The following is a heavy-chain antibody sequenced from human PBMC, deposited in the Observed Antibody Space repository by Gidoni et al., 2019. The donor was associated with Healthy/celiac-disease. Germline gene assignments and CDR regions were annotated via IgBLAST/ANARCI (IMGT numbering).Heavy chain of an antibody. CDR2: IYYSGST. D-gene: IGHD2-2*01. V-gene: IGHV4-59*08. Sequence: QVQLQESGPGLVKPSETLSLTCTVSGGSISSYYWSWIRQPPGKGLEWIGYIYYSGSTNYNPSLKSRVTISVDTSKNQFSLKLSSVTAADTAVYYCARQWDIVVVPAAMGSGWFDPWGQGTLVTVSS. CDR1: GGSISSYY. CDR3: ARQWDIVVVPAAMGSGWFDP. J-gene: IGHJ5*02.